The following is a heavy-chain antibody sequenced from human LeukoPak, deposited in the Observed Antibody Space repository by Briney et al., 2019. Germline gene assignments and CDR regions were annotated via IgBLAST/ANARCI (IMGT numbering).Heavy chain of an antibody. V-gene: IGHV3-11*04. CDR1: GFTFSDYY. D-gene: IGHD6-19*01. Sequence: GGSLRLSCAASGFTFSDYYMSWIRQAPGKGLEWVSYISSSGSTIYYADSVKGRFTISRDNAKNTLYLQMKSLRAEDTATYYCVRVGGSGSGWRDLDSWGQGTLVTVSS. CDR3: VRVGGSGSGWRDLDS. CDR2: ISSSGSTI. J-gene: IGHJ4*02.